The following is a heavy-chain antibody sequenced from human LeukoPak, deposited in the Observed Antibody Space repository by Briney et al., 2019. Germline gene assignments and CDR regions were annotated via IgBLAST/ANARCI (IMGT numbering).Heavy chain of an antibody. D-gene: IGHD3-10*01. CDR2: IAPDGSAT. CDR1: GFTFSGHW. J-gene: IGHJ4*02. Sequence: GGSVRLSCVASGFTFSGHWMHWVRQVPGKGPVAVARIAPDGSATTYADSVKGRFTISRDNAKNTLYLEMNSLTAEDTALYYCTRSGYYNGYDYWGQGTLVTVSS. V-gene: IGHV3-74*03. CDR3: TRSGYYNGYDY.